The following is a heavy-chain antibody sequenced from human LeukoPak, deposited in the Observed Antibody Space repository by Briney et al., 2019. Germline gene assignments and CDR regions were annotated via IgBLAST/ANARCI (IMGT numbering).Heavy chain of an antibody. CDR3: ARGQVGAINDAFAM. CDR1: GFTFSSYA. J-gene: IGHJ3*02. D-gene: IGHD1-26*01. Sequence: GGSLRLSCAASGFTFSSYAMHWVRQAPGKGLEYVSGISSNGCSTYYANSVKGRFTISRDNSKNTLYLQMGSLRAEDMAVYYCARGQVGAINDAFAMAGQATMLTVSS. CDR2: ISSNGCST. V-gene: IGHV3-64*01.